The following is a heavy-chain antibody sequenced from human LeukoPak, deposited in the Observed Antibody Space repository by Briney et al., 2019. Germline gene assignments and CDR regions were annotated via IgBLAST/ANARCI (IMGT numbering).Heavy chain of an antibody. J-gene: IGHJ4*02. CDR1: KFTFSRYG. CDR2: ITSRSTT. Sequence: GGSLRLSCEASKFTFSRYGMNWVRQAPGKGLEWVSGITSRSTTYYADSVKGRFTISRDNSKNMVWLQINSPTAEDTATYYCAKDGNWARFEDWGQGTLVTVSS. CDR3: AKDGNWARFED. D-gene: IGHD7-27*01. V-gene: IGHV3-23*01.